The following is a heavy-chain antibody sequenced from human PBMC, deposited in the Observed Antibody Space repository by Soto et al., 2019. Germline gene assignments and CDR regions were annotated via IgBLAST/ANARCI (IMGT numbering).Heavy chain of an antibody. CDR3: ASGGDYGSGSYYYYGMDV. D-gene: IGHD3-10*01. J-gene: IGHJ6*02. Sequence: WASVKVSCKASGGTFSSYAISWVRQAPGQGLEWMGGIIPIFGTANYAQKFQGRVTITADESTSTAYMELSSLRSEDTAVYYCASGGDYGSGSYYYYGMDVWGQGTTVTVSS. V-gene: IGHV1-69*13. CDR2: IIPIFGTA. CDR1: GGTFSSYA.